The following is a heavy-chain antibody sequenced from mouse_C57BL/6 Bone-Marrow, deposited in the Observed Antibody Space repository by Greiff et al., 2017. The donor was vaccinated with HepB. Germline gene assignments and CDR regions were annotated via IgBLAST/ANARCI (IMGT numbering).Heavy chain of an antibody. J-gene: IGHJ2*01. CDR3: ARDRYKGGYYFDY. V-gene: IGHV5-4*03. CDR1: GFTFSSYA. CDR2: ISDGGSYT. Sequence: EVMLVESGGGLVKPGGSLKLSCAASGFTFSSYAMSWVRQTPEKRLEWVATISDGGSYTYYPDNVKGRFTISRDNAKNNLYLQMSHLTSEDTAMYYCARDRYKGGYYFDYWGQGTTLTVSS. D-gene: IGHD1-3*01.